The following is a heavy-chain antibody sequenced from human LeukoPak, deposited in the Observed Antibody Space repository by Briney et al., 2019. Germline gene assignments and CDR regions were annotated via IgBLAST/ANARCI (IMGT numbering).Heavy chain of an antibody. D-gene: IGHD1-26*01. CDR1: GYTFTGYY. J-gene: IGHJ4*02. V-gene: IGHV1-2*02. CDR3: AREGPIVGATHLVDY. CDR2: INPNSGGT. Sequence: ASVKVSCKPSGYTFTGYYLHWVGQAPGQGLEWMGWINPNSGGTNYAQKFQGRVTMTRDTSISTAYMELSRLRSDDTAVYYCAREGPIVGATHLVDYWGQGTLVTVSS.